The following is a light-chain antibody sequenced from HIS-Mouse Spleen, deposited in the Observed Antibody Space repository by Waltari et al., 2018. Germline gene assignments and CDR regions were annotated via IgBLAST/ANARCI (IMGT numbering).Light chain of an antibody. CDR3: YSTDSSGNHRV. V-gene: IGLV3-10*01. Sequence: SYELTQPPSVSVSPGQPARIPCPGYALPKNYSYWYQQKSGQAPVLVIYEDSKRPSGIPERFSGSSSGTMATLTISGAQVEDEADYYCYSTDSSGNHRVFGGGTKLTVL. J-gene: IGLJ2*01. CDR2: EDS. CDR1: ALPKNY.